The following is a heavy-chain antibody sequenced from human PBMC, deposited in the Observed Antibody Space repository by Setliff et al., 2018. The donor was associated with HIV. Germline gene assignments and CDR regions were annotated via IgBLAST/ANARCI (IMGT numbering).Heavy chain of an antibody. CDR3: ARTRGYTYGYIDS. CDR2: IYTSGGT. V-gene: IGHV4-4*08. CDR1: GGSISNFY. Sequence: PSETLSLTCTVSGGSISNFYWSWIRQPPGKGLEWIGYIYTSGGTSYNPSLRSRVTISVDTSKNQFSLKLNSVTAADTAVYYCARTRGYTYGYIDSWAQGTLVTVSS. D-gene: IGHD5-18*01. J-gene: IGHJ4*02.